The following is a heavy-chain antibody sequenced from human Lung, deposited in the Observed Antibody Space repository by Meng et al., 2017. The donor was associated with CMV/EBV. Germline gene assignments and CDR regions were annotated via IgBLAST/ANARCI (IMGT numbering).Heavy chain of an antibody. J-gene: IGHJ4*02. Sequence: SXTLSLTCSVSGASVSSGTHYWSWIRQPPGKGPEYIGYIFYSGSTRYNSSLKSRVTMSVNTSKNQFSLKLTSVTAADTAVYYCARNFYSVVYMTTVNSFYYWGQGXLVTVSS. CDR1: GASVSSGTHY. V-gene: IGHV4-61*01. CDR3: ARNFYSVVYMTTVNSFYY. CDR2: IFYSGST. D-gene: IGHD4-11*01.